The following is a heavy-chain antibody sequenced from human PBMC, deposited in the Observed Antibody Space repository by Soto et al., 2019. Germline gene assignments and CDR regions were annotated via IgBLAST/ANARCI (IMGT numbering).Heavy chain of an antibody. D-gene: IGHD2-21*02. CDR1: GGSISRYY. CDR2: LYNTGST. CDR3: ARDLWGYCGTDCYPLDV. V-gene: IGHV4-59*01. J-gene: IGHJ6*02. Sequence: QVRLQESGPGLVKPSETLSLTCTVSGGSISRYYWSWIRQPPGKGLEWIGYLYNTGSTIYNPSLESRVTISVDTSKNQFSLNLNSVTDADTAVYYCARDLWGYCGTDCYPLDVWGPGTTVTVSS.